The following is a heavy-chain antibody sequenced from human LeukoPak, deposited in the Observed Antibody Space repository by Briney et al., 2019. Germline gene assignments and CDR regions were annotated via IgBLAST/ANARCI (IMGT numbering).Heavy chain of an antibody. V-gene: IGHV3-48*01. J-gene: IGHJ4*02. CDR1: GFTFSSYS. D-gene: IGHD2-8*02. Sequence: TGGSLRLSCAASGFTFSSYSMNWVRQAPGKGLEWVSYISSSSSTIYYADSVKGRFTVSSDVSKNTLYLQMNNLRGEDTAVYYCASRHCSGENCYAGPLDFWGQGIQVTVSS. CDR2: ISSSSSTI. CDR3: ASRHCSGENCYAGPLDF.